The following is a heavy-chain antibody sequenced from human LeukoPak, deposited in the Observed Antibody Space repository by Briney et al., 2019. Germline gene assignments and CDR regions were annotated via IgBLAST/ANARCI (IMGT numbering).Heavy chain of an antibody. CDR2: ISGSGDST. D-gene: IGHD1-26*01. J-gene: IGHJ4*02. V-gene: IGHV3-23*01. CDR1: GFTFSSYA. CDR3: AISGGYWAWAH. Sequence: GGSLRLSCAASGFTFSSYAMSWDRQAPGKGLEWVSGISGSGDSTYYADSVKGRFTISRDNSKNTFYLQMNSLRADDTAVYYCAISGGYWAWAHWGQGTLVTVSS.